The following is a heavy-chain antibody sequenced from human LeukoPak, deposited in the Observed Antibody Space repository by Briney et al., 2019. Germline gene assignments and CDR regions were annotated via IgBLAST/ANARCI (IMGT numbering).Heavy chain of an antibody. J-gene: IGHJ4*02. V-gene: IGHV5-51*01. CDR1: GYSFTSYW. CDR3: ARHRYCSGGSCYRLDY. CDR2: IYPGDSDT. D-gene: IGHD2-15*01. Sequence: GESLKISCKGSGYSFTSYWIGWVRQMPGKGLEWMGLIYPGDSDTRYSPSFQGQVTISADKSISTAYLQWSSLKASDTAMYYCARHRYCSGGSCYRLDYWGQGTLVTVSS.